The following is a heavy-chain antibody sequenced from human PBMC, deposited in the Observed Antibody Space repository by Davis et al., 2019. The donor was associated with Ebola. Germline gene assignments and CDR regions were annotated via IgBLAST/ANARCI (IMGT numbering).Heavy chain of an antibody. D-gene: IGHD6-19*01. CDR3: ARGLDSSGWIPPVED. CDR2: INHSGST. V-gene: IGHV4-34*01. J-gene: IGHJ4*02. Sequence: PSETLSLTCAVYGGSFSGHYWTWIRQPPGMGLEWIGEINHSGSTNYNPSLKSRVTLSVDTSKNQFSLKLSSVTAADTAVYYCARGLDSSGWIPPVEDWGQGTLVTVSS. CDR1: GGSFSGHY.